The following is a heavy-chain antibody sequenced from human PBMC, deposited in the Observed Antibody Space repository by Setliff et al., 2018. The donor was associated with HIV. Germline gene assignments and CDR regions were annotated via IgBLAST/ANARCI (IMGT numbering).Heavy chain of an antibody. J-gene: IGHJ4*02. V-gene: IGHV1-69*13. CDR3: ARAAYGYDSSGYFFDY. D-gene: IGHD3-22*01. CDR1: GGTFSSYA. CDR2: IIPMFRSA. Sequence: SVKVSCKASGGTFSSYAISWVRQAPGQGLEWMGVIIPMFRSANYAQNFQGRVTITADESTSTAYMELSSLRSEDTAVYYCARAAYGYDSSGYFFDYWGQGTLVTVSS.